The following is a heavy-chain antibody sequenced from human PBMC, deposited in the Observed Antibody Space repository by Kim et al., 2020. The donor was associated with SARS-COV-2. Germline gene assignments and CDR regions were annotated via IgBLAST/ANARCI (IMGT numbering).Heavy chain of an antibody. J-gene: IGHJ4*02. D-gene: IGHD6-19*01. CDR3: ASDNSGWYYFDD. Sequence: SETLSLTCTVSGGSISSSSYYWGWIRQPPGKGLEWIGNIYYSGTTYYNPSLKSRVTISVDTSKNQFSLKLSSVTAADTAVYYCASDNSGWYYFDDWGQGTLVTVSS. CDR2: IYYSGTT. CDR1: GGSISSSSYY. V-gene: IGHV4-39*01.